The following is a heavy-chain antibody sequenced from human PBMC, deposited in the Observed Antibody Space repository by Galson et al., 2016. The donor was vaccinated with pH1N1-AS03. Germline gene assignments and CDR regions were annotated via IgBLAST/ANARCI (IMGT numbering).Heavy chain of an antibody. J-gene: IGHJ4*02. CDR3: AKESNRNIDS. CDR1: GFTFHDYT. Sequence: SLRLSRAASGFTFHDYTMHWVRQVPGKGLEWVSLFSWDGVTTFYADSVKGRFDISRDNSQNSPYLQMNSLRIEDTAFYYCAKESNRNIDSWGQGTLVTVSS. V-gene: IGHV3-43*01. CDR2: FSWDGVTT. D-gene: IGHD2/OR15-2a*01.